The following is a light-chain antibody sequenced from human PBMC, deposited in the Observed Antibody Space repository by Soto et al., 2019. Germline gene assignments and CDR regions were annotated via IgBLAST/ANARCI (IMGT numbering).Light chain of an antibody. CDR1: QAISTY. CDR2: AAS. V-gene: IGKV1-9*01. Sequence: DIQLTQSPSLLSASVGDRVTITCRASQAISTYLAWYQQASGKAPKLLISAASTLQRGVPSRFSGSGSGTQFTLTISSLQPEDFATYFCQKYDSVPWSFGQGTRVEI. J-gene: IGKJ1*01. CDR3: QKYDSVPWS.